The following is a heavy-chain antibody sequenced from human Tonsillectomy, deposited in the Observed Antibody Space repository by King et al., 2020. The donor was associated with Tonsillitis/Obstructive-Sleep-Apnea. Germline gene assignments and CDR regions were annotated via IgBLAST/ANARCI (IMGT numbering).Heavy chain of an antibody. V-gene: IGHV4-31*03. J-gene: IGHJ4*02. CDR3: ARGNSGWHYFDY. CDR1: GGSITRGVYY. Sequence: VQLQESGPGLVKPSQTVSLTCTVSGGSITRGVYYWSWIRQHPGKGLEWIGYIYSSGSTYYNPSLKSRPTISVDTSKKQFSLKLSSVTAADTAVYYCARGNSGWHYFDYWGQGILVTVSS. D-gene: IGHD6-19*01. CDR2: IYSSGST.